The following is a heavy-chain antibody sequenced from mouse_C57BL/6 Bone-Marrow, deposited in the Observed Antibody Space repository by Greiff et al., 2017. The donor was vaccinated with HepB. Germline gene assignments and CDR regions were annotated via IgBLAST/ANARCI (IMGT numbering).Heavy chain of an antibody. V-gene: IGHV1-26*01. D-gene: IGHD3-2*02. CDR1: GYTFTDYY. Sequence: EVQLQQSGPELVKPGASVKISCKASGYTFTDYYMNWVKQSHGKSLEWIGDINPNNGGTSYNQKFKGKATLTVDKSSSTAYMELRSLTSEDSAVYYCARIAQATGFAYWGQGTLVTVSA. CDR3: ARIAQATGFAY. J-gene: IGHJ3*01. CDR2: INPNNGGT.